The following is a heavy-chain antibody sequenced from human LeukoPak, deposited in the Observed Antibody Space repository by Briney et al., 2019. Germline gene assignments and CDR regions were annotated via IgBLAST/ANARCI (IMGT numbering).Heavy chain of an antibody. D-gene: IGHD6-13*01. J-gene: IGHJ4*02. CDR3: ARDRIAAAPDDY. CDR1: GYTFTSYY. Sequence: AASVKVSCKASGYTFTSYYTHWVRQAPGQGLEWMGIINPSGGSTSYAQKFQGRVTMTRDTSTSTVYMELSSLRSEDTAVYYCARDRIAAAPDDYWGQGTLVTVSS. CDR2: INPSGGST. V-gene: IGHV1-46*01.